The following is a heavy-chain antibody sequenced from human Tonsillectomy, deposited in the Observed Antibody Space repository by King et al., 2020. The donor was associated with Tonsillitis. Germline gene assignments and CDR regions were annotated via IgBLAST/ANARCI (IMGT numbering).Heavy chain of an antibody. CDR2: ISGSGGST. CDR3: AKDHPVGPGYYFYYMDV. J-gene: IGHJ6*03. CDR1: GFTFSNYA. Sequence: VQLVESGGGLVQPGGSLRLSCAVSGFTFSNYAMSWVRQAPGKGLEWVSSISGSGGSTYYADSVKGRLTISRDNSKNTLFLQMNSLRAEDTAIYSCAKDHPVGPGYYFYYMDVWGKGTTVTVSS. V-gene: IGHV3-23*04.